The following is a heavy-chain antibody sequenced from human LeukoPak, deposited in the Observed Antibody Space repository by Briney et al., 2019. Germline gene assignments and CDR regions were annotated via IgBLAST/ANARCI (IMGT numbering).Heavy chain of an antibody. CDR1: GGSISSYY. V-gene: IGHV4-59*01. CDR2: IYYSGST. J-gene: IGHJ5*02. Sequence: SETLSHTCTVSGGSISSYYWSWIREPPGKGLEWIGYIYYSGSTNYNPSLKSRVTISVDTSKNQFSLKLSSVTAADTAVYYCARAYSSGWYSFWFDRWGQGTLVTVSS. CDR3: ARAYSSGWYSFWFDR. D-gene: IGHD6-19*01.